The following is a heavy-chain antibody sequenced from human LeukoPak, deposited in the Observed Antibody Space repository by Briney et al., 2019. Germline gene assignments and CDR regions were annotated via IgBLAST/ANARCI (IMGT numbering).Heavy chain of an antibody. D-gene: IGHD1-1*01. CDR2: IYHSGGS. Sequence: SETLSLTCAVPGYSISSGYYWGWIRQPPGKGLEWIGSIYHSGGSYYNPSLKSRVTILVDTSKNQFSLKLSSVTAADTAVYYCAKAGTTGIHHWFDPWGQGNLVTVSS. V-gene: IGHV4-38-2*01. J-gene: IGHJ5*02. CDR1: GYSISSGYY. CDR3: AKAGTTGIHHWFDP.